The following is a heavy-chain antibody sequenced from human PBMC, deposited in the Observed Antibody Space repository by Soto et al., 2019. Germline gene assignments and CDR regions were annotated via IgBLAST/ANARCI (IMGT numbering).Heavy chain of an antibody. J-gene: IGHJ4*02. CDR1: GGAISSYY. D-gene: IGHD2-15*01. CDR3: AREYCSGGSCYSGFGY. Sequence: SETLSLTCTVSGGAISSYYWSWIRQPPGKGLEWIGYIYYSGSTNYNPSLKSRVTISVDTSKNQFSLKLSSVTAADTAVYYCAREYCSGGSCYSGFGYWGQGTLVTVSS. V-gene: IGHV4-59*01. CDR2: IYYSGST.